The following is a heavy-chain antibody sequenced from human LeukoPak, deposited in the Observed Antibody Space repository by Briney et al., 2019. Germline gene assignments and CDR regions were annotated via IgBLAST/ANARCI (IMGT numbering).Heavy chain of an antibody. J-gene: IGHJ6*03. V-gene: IGHV4-61*02. CDR1: GGSISSGSYY. CDR3: ARDFPFYDFWSGYSPGYYYYYMDV. D-gene: IGHD3-3*01. CDR2: IYTSGST. Sequence: SETLSLTCTVSGGSISSGSYYWSWIRQPAGKGLEWIGRIYTSGSTNYNPSLKSRVTISVDTSKNQFSLKLSSVTAADTAVYYCARDFPFYDFWSGYSPGYYYYYMDVWGKGTTVTVSS.